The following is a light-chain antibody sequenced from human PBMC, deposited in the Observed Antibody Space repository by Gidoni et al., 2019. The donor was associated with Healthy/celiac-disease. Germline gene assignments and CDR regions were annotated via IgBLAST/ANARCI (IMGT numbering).Light chain of an antibody. J-gene: IGKJ1*01. CDR3: QQRYSTPPT. V-gene: IGKV1-39*01. CDR1: QSISSY. CDR2: AAS. Sequence: DIQMTQSPSSLSASVGDRVTITCRASQSISSYLNWYQQKPGKAPKILIYAASSLQSGVPSRFSGSGSGTDFTLTISSLQPEDFATYYCQQRYSTPPTVGQGTKVEIK.